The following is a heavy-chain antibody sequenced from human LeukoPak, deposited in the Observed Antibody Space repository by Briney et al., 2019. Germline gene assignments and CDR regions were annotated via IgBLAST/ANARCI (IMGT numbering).Heavy chain of an antibody. D-gene: IGHD2-21*01. CDR3: VRDAVMSPEVLLTAWDYFDC. CDR1: GFTFSSYE. Sequence: PWGSLRLSCAASGFTFSSYEMNWVRQAPGKGLGGGSYIRGSGRTIDYADSVKGRFTISRDNTKNSVYLQMNGLRAEDTAIYFCVRDAVMSPEVLLTAWDYFDCWGQGTLVTVSS. V-gene: IGHV3-48*03. J-gene: IGHJ4*02. CDR2: IRGSGRTI.